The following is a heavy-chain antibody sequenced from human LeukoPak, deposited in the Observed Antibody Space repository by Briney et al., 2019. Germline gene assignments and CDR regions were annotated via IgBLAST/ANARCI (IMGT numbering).Heavy chain of an antibody. J-gene: IGHJ4*02. Sequence: PSETLSLTCTVSGGSISSSSYYWGWIRQPPGTGLEWIGSIYYSGSTYYNPSLKSRVTISVDTSKNQFSLKLSSVTAADTAVYYCARVEVGSLPPTPPNFDYWGQGTLVTVSS. CDR3: ARVEVGSLPPTPPNFDY. CDR2: IYYSGST. D-gene: IGHD2-21*01. V-gene: IGHV4-39*07. CDR1: GGSISSSSYY.